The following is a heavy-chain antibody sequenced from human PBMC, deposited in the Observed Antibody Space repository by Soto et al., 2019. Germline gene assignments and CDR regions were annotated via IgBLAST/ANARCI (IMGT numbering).Heavy chain of an antibody. D-gene: IGHD3-16*01. J-gene: IGHJ6*02. V-gene: IGHV1-69*06. CDR2: IMPLYGSA. CDR1: GGTFSNHA. CDR3: ARGDDFDYYYTMDV. Sequence: QVQLVQSGAEVKKPWSSVKVSCNASGGTFSNHAISWVRQAPGQGLEWMGGIMPLYGSANYAQKFQGRVTITADTSTNTAYMELTSLTSEDTAVYYCARGDDFDYYYTMDVWGQGTTVTVSS.